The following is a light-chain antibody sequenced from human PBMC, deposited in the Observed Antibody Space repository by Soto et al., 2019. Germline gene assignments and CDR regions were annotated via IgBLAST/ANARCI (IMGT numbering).Light chain of an antibody. V-gene: IGLV2-8*01. CDR3: SSYVGINNLV. Sequence: QSALTQPPSASGSPGQSVTISCAGTSSDVGGYNSVSWYQQYPGKAPKLMIYEVTKRPSGVPDRFSGSRSGSTASLTVSGLQAEDEADYYCSSYVGINNLVFGGGTKVTVL. CDR1: SSDVGGYNS. J-gene: IGLJ3*02. CDR2: EVT.